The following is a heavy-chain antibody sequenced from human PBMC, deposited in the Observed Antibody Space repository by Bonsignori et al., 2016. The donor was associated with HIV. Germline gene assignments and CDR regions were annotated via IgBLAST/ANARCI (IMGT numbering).Heavy chain of an antibody. V-gene: IGHV4-39*07. CDR3: ARANDYSTNWIDP. J-gene: IGHJ5*02. D-gene: IGHD4-11*01. CDR1: GVSIGRSDNY. Sequence: QVQLLESGPGLVKPSETLSLTCTVSGVSIGRSDNYWAWIRQPPGKGLEWIANIFPSGHTQYNPSLKSRVTMSLDTSKNQFALKLSSVTAADTAVYYCARANDYSTNWIDPWGQGTLVTVSS. CDR2: IFPSGHT.